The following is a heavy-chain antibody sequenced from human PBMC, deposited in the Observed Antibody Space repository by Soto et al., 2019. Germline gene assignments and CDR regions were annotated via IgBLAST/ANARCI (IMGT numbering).Heavy chain of an antibody. CDR3: ARAFNYDNSGYLGY. J-gene: IGHJ4*02. Sequence: WKTLSLTCAVSGYSISIGYVWGCIRPPPGKGLEWIGSIYHSGITYYNPSLKSRVTVSVDTSKNQFSLKLTSVTAADTAVYYCARAFNYDNSGYLGYWGQGTLVTVSS. D-gene: IGHD3-22*01. CDR2: IYHSGIT. CDR1: GYSISIGYV. V-gene: IGHV4-38-2*01.